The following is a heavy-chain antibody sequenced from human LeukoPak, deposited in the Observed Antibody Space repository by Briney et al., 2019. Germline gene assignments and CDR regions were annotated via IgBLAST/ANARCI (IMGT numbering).Heavy chain of an antibody. V-gene: IGHV3-23*01. D-gene: IGHD4/OR15-4a*01. Sequence: AGGSLRLSCAASGFTFSSYAMSWVRQAPGKGLEWVSAISSSGGSTYYADSVKGRFTISRDNSKNTLYLQMNSLRAEDTALYFCANEVRPNDYWGRGTLVTVSS. CDR2: ISSSGGST. J-gene: IGHJ4*02. CDR1: GFTFSSYA. CDR3: ANEVRPNDY.